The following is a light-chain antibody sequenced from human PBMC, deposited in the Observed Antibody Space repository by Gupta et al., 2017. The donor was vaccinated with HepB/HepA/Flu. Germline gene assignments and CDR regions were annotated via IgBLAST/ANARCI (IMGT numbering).Light chain of an antibody. CDR1: QSVLHSSNNKNY. CDR3: QQYYSAPRT. Sequence: DIVMTQSPDSLAVSLGERATINCKSSQSVLHSSNNKNYVAWYQQKPGQPPKLLIFWASTRESGVPDRFSGSGSGTDFTLTISSLQAEDVALYYCQQYYSAPRTFGQGTKLEIK. V-gene: IGKV4-1*01. J-gene: IGKJ2*01. CDR2: WAS.